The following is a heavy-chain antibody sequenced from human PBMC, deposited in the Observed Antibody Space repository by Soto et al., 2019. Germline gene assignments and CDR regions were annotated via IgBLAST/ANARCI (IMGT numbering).Heavy chain of an antibody. Sequence: GGSLRLSCAASGFTFTSHWMHWVRQAPGKGLVWVSRINSDGSATNCADSVKGRFTISRDNANNTLYLQMNSLRAEDTAVYYCAREFSRALDYWGQGTLVTVSS. CDR1: GFTFTSHW. CDR2: INSDGSAT. CDR3: AREFSRALDY. J-gene: IGHJ4*02. V-gene: IGHV3-74*01.